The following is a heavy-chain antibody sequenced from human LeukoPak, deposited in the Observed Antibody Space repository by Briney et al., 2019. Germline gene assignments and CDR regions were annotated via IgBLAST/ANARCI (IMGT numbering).Heavy chain of an antibody. CDR1: GYSFTSYW. V-gene: IGHV5-51*01. Sequence: GESLKISCKGSGYSFTSYWIAWVRQMPGKGLEWMGIIYPGDSDTRYSPPFQGQVTISADKSISTAYLQWSSLKASDTAMYYCARQGYDSSGYYYDFQHWGQGTLVTVSS. CDR2: IYPGDSDT. CDR3: ARQGYDSSGYYYDFQH. D-gene: IGHD3-22*01. J-gene: IGHJ1*01.